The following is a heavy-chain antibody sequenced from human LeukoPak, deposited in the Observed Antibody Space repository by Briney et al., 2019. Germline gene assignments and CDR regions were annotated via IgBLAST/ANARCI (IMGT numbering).Heavy chain of an antibody. CDR2: IIPIFGTA. CDR1: GGTFSRFT. V-gene: IGHV1-69*13. CDR3: ARGSRITIFAH. J-gene: IGHJ4*02. D-gene: IGHD3-3*01. Sequence: GASVKVSCKASGGTFSRFTISWVRQAPGQGLEWMGGIIPIFGTANYAQKFQGRVTITADESTSTAYMELSSLRSEDTAVYYCARGSRITIFAHWGQGTLVTVSS.